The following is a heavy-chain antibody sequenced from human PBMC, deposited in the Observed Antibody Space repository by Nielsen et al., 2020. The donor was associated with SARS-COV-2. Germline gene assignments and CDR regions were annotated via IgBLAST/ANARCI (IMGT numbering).Heavy chain of an antibody. V-gene: IGHV3-49*03. J-gene: IGHJ3*02. CDR3: TRDPMLGYCSSTSCRRADAFDI. CDR2: IRSKAYGGTT. CDR1: GFTFGDYA. Sequence: GESLKISCTASGFTFGDYAMSWFRQAPGKGLEWEGFIRSKAYGGTTEYAASVKGRFTISRDDSKSIAYLQMNSLKTEDTAVYYCTRDPMLGYCSSTSCRRADAFDIWGQGTMVTVSS. D-gene: IGHD2-2*01.